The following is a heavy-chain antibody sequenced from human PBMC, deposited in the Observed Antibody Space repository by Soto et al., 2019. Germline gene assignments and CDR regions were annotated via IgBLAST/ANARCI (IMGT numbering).Heavy chain of an antibody. V-gene: IGHV1-46*01. Sequence: ASVKVSCKASGYTFTSYYMHWVRQAPGQGLEWMGIINPSGGSTSYAQKFQGRVTMTRDTSTSTVYMELSSLRSEDTAVYYCARCRMYYYDSSGYWDIFDYWGQGTLVTVSS. CDR3: ARCRMYYYDSSGYWDIFDY. D-gene: IGHD3-22*01. J-gene: IGHJ4*02. CDR2: INPSGGST. CDR1: GYTFTSYY.